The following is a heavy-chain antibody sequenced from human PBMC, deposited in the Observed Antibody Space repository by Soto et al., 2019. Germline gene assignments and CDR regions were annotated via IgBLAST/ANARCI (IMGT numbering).Heavy chain of an antibody. CDR3: ARAPPHVGEISSC. CDR1: GFTFSNYW. Sequence: EVQLVESGGGLVQPGGSLRLSCLASGFTFSNYWMSWVRQAPGKGLEWMANIKQDGSEKYYVDSVKGRFTISRDNAKNSLYLQMISLRVEDTAVYYCARAPPHVGEISSCWGQGTLVIVSS. V-gene: IGHV3-7*01. CDR2: IKQDGSEK. D-gene: IGHD3-16*02. J-gene: IGHJ4*02.